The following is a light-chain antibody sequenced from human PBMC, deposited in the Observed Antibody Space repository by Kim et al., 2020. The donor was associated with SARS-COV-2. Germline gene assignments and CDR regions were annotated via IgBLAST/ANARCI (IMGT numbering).Light chain of an antibody. J-gene: IGKJ4*01. CDR2: DAS. CDR1: QSVTYF. CDR3: QQRSKWPLT. Sequence: EIVLTQSPATLSLSPGERATLSCRASQSVTYFLAWYQQKPGQAPRLLIYDASNRATGVPDRFSGSGSGTDFSLTITSLEPEDFAVYYCQQRSKWPLTFGGGTKV. V-gene: IGKV3-11*01.